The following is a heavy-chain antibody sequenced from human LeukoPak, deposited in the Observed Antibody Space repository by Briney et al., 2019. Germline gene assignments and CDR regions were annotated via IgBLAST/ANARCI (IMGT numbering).Heavy chain of an antibody. J-gene: IGHJ4*02. CDR1: GFTFSSYE. CDR2: ISSSGSTI. CDR3: ARDPRFLEWFQNVGEDY. D-gene: IGHD3-3*01. V-gene: IGHV3-48*03. Sequence: GGSLRLSCAASGFTFSSYEMNWVRQAPGKGLEWVSYISSSGSTIYYADSVKGRFTISRDNAKNSLYLQMNSLRAEDTAVYYCARDPRFLEWFQNVGEDYWGQGTLVTVSS.